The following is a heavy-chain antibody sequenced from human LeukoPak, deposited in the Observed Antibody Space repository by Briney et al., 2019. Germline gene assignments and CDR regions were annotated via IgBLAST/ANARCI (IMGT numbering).Heavy chain of an antibody. CDR3: ARHLSGSAMMHYFDY. V-gene: IGHV4-34*01. CDR1: GGSFSGYY. J-gene: IGHJ4*02. D-gene: IGHD5-18*01. CDR2: INHRGST. Sequence: SETLSLTCTVYGGSFSGYYWSWIRQPPGKGLEWIGEINHRGSTNYNPSLQSRVSISVDTSKNHISLKLFSLTAADTALYYCARHLSGSAMMHYFDYWGQGNLVTVSS.